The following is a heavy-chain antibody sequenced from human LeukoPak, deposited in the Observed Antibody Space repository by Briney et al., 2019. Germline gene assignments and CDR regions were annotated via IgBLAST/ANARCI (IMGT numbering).Heavy chain of an antibody. J-gene: IGHJ4*02. V-gene: IGHV3-72*01. D-gene: IGHD2-15*01. CDR3: TRHYFSD. CDR2: TSNKADSYTT. Sequence: GGSLRLSCAASEFTISDHYMDWVRQAPGKGLEWIGRTSNKADSYTTYYAASVRGRFSISRDDSKNLLYLQMNSLKAEDTAVYYCTRHYFSDWGQGTLVTVSS. CDR1: EFTISDHY.